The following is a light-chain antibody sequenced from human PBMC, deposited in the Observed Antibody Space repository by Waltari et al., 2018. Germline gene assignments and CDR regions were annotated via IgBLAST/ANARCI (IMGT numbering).Light chain of an antibody. J-gene: IGLJ2*01. V-gene: IGLV2-14*03. Sequence: QSALTQPASVSGSPGQSITISCTGTSSDVGGYNYVSWYQQHPGKAPKLMIYDVSKPPSVVSTRFSGSKSGNTAALTISGRQAEDEADYYCSSYTSSSTYVVFGGGTKLTVL. CDR2: DVS. CDR3: SSYTSSSTYVV. CDR1: SSDVGGYNY.